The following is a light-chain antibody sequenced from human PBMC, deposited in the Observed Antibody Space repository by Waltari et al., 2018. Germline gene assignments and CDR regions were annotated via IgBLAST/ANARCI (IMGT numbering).Light chain of an antibody. CDR1: YSNVGNNV. CDR2: GND. J-gene: IGLJ3*02. V-gene: IGLV1-47*01. Sequence: QSILTQPPSASGTPGQRVTISCSGTYSNVGNNVVTWYQQLPGTVPKLLIYGNDQRPSGVPDRFSGSKSGTSASLAISGLRAEDDAHYLCGSCDGSPSGRWVFGGGTKVTVL. CDR3: GSCDGSPSGRWV.